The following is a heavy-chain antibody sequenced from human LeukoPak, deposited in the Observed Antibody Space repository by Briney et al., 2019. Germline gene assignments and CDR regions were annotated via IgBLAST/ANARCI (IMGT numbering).Heavy chain of an antibody. CDR3: ARHPWVRDAFDI. CDR1: GYTFTSYY. CDR2: INPSGGST. D-gene: IGHD3-10*01. J-gene: IGHJ3*02. Sequence: GASVKVSCKASGYTFTSYYMHWVRQPPGQGLEWMGIINPSGGSTSYAQKFQGRVTMTRDTSTSTVYMELSSLRSEDTAVYYCARHPWVRDAFDIWGQGTMVTVSS. V-gene: IGHV1-46*01.